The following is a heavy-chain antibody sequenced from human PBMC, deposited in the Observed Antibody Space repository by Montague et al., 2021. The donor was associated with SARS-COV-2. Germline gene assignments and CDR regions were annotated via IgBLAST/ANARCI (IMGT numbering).Heavy chain of an antibody. CDR2: ISNDGTKI. D-gene: IGHD2/OR15-2a*01. CDR1: GFTFTTYA. V-gene: IGHV3-30*04. J-gene: IGHJ6*02. Sequence: SLRLSCAASGFTFTTYAMHWVRQAPGKRLEWMAVISNDGTKIYYADSVKGRFTISRDNSKNTLYLQLNRLRAEDTALYHCARDLFYIRNYYYYYGMDVWGQGTTVTVSS. CDR3: ARDLFYIRNYYYYYGMDV.